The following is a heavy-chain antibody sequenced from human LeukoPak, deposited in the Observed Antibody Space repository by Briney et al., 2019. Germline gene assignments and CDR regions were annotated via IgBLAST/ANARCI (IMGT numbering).Heavy chain of an antibody. CDR1: GFTFSSYW. D-gene: IGHD3-22*01. V-gene: IGHV3-7*01. J-gene: IGHJ4*02. CDR2: IKQDGSEK. CDR3: ARDRSSSGYYPFDY. Sequence: GGSLRLSCAASGFTFSSYWMSWVRQAPGKGLEWVANIKQDGSEKYYVDSVKGRFTISRDNAKNSLYLQMNSLRDEDTAAYYCARDRSSSGYYPFDYWGQGTLVTVSS.